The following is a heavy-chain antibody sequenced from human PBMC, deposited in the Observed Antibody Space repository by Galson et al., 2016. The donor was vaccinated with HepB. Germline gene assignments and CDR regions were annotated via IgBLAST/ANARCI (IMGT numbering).Heavy chain of an antibody. J-gene: IGHJ5*02. CDR3: ALGYCSGGSCYRNWFDP. D-gene: IGHD2-15*01. CDR1: GYTFTSYG. V-gene: IGHV1-18*01. CDR2: ISGDNGNT. Sequence: SVKVSCKASGYTFTSYGISWVRQAPGQGLEWMGWISGDNGNTNYAQKLQGRVTMTKDTSTRAAYMELRSLRSDDTAVYYCALGYCSGGSCYRNWFDPWGQGTLVTVSS.